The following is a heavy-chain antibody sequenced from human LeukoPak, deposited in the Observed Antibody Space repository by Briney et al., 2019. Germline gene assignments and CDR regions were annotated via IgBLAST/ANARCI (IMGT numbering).Heavy chain of an antibody. CDR2: IYYSGST. J-gene: IGHJ4*02. CDR1: GGSISSSSYY. V-gene: IGHV4-39*07. CDR3: ARDRWLQLRGVDY. D-gene: IGHD5-24*01. Sequence: SETLSLTCTVSGGSISSSSYYWGWIRQPPGKGLEWIGSIYYSGSTYYNPSLKSRVTISVDTSKSQFSLKLSSVTAADTAVYYCARDRWLQLRGVDYWGQGTLVTVSS.